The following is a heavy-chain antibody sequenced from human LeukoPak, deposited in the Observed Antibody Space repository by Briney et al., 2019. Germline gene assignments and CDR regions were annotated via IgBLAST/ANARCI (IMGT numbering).Heavy chain of an antibody. CDR2: IYYSGST. Sequence: SETLSLTCTVSGGSISSSSYYWGWIRQPPGKGLEWIGSIYYSGSTYYNPSLKSRVTISVDTSKNQFSLKLSSVTAADTAVYYCVRDSGYDFWSGYPRNYYYYGMDVWGQGTTVTVSS. D-gene: IGHD3-3*01. J-gene: IGHJ6*02. CDR3: VRDSGYDFWSGYPRNYYYYGMDV. V-gene: IGHV4-39*02. CDR1: GGSISSSSYY.